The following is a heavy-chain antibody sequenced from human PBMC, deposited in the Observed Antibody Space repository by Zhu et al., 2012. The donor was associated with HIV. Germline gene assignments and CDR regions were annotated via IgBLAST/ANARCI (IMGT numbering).Heavy chain of an antibody. CDR1: GGSVSGSSYY. Sequence: QVQLQESGPGLVKPSETLSLTCTVSGGSVSGSSYYWSWIRQPPGKELEWIGYIYYSGSTTYNPSLKSRVTISVDTSKNQFSLKLNSMTAADTAVYYCAGGDYHDSKWRSEYFQHWGQGTLVTVSS. J-gene: IGHJ1*01. V-gene: IGHV4-61*01. D-gene: IGHD3-22*01. CDR2: IYYSGST. CDR3: AGGDYHDSKWRSEYFQH.